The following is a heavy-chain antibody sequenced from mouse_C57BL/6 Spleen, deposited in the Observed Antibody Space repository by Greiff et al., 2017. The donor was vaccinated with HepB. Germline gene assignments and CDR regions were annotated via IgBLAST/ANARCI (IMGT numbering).Heavy chain of an antibody. CDR1: GYTFTSYW. V-gene: IGHV1-69*01. Sequence: QVQLQQPGAELVMPGASVKLSCKASGYTFTSYWMHWVKQRPGQGLEWIGEIDPSDSYTNYNQKFKGKSTLTVDKSSSTAYMQLSSLTSEDSAVYYCARDYGNYYFDYWGQGTRLTVSS. D-gene: IGHD2-1*01. CDR2: IDPSDSYT. CDR3: ARDYGNYYFDY. J-gene: IGHJ2*03.